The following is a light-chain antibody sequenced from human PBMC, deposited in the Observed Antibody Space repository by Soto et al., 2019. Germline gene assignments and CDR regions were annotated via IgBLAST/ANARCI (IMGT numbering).Light chain of an antibody. CDR3: QQYHKWPPIT. CDR1: QSVDGY. CDR2: GAS. V-gene: IGKV3-15*01. J-gene: IGKJ5*01. Sequence: EVVMTQSPATLSVSLGESATLSCRASQSVDGYLAWYQQKPGQAPRLLIYGASTRATGVTARFRGGGSGTEFTLTLSCLQSEDSAVYYCQQYHKWPPITFGQGTRLEIK.